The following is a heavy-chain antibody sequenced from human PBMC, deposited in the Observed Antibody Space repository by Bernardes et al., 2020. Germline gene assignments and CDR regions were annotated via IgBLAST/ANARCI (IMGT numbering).Heavy chain of an antibody. D-gene: IGHD3-10*01. CDR1: GFTVSSKF. J-gene: IGHJ4*02. CDR3: ATAGNSRPGIGIFGFDY. CDR2: IYSADST. V-gene: IGHV3-66*01. Sequence: GGSLRLSFASSGFTVSSKFMNWVRQAPGKGLEWVSVIYSADSTYYADSVKGRFTISRDNSKNTLSLQMNILRAEDTAVYYCATAGNSRPGIGIFGFDYWGLGTLVTVSS.